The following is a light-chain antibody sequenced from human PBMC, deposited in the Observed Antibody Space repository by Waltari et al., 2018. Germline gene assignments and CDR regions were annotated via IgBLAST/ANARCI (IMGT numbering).Light chain of an antibody. V-gene: IGKV3-20*01. CDR3: QKYGTLPAT. CDR1: QCVSRT. CDR2: DAS. J-gene: IGKJ1*01. Sequence: EIVLTQSPGTLSLSPGERATLSCRASQCVSRTLAWYQQKPGQAPRLLIYDASSRATGIPDRFSGSGSGTDFSLTISRLEPEDFAVYYCQKYGTLPATFGRGTKVEIK.